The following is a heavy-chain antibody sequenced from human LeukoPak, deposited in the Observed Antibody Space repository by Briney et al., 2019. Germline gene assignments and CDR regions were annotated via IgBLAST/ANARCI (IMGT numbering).Heavy chain of an antibody. CDR3: ARDLRIFQYDSSSGYWWGTTGPREHFDY. CDR2: INPSGGST. V-gene: IGHV1-46*01. D-gene: IGHD3-3*01. Sequence: ASVKVSCKASGYTFTSYYMHWVRQAPGQGLEWMGIINPSGGSTSYAQKFQGRVTMTTDTSTSTSYMEMRSLRSDDTAVYYCARDLRIFQYDSSSGYWWGTTGPREHFDYWGQGTLVTVSS. CDR1: GYTFTSYY. J-gene: IGHJ4*02.